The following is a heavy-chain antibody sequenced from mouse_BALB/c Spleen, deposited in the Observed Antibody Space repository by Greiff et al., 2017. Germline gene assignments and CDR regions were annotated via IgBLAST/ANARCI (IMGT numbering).Heavy chain of an antibody. Sequence: DVQLVESGGGLVKPGGSLKLSCAASGFTFSSYAMSWVRQTPEKRLEWVATISSGGSYTYYPDSVKGRFTISRDNAKNTLYLQMSSLRSEDTAMYYCARKGGEDWFAYWGQGTLVTVSA. J-gene: IGHJ3*01. CDR2: ISSGGSYT. V-gene: IGHV5-9-3*01. CDR3: ARKGGEDWFAY. CDR1: GFTFSSYA.